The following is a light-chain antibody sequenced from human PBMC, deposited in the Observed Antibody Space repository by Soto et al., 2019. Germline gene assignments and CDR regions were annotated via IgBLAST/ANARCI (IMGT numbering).Light chain of an antibody. V-gene: IGKV3-11*01. CDR3: QHYNSYSEA. J-gene: IGKJ1*01. CDR2: DAS. CDR1: QSVTSS. Sequence: EIVLTQSPGTLSLSPGERATLSCRASQSVTSSLVWYQQKAGQAPRLLIYDASNRATGIPARFSGSGSGTDFTLTISSLQPDDFATYYCQHYNSYSEAFGQGTKVELK.